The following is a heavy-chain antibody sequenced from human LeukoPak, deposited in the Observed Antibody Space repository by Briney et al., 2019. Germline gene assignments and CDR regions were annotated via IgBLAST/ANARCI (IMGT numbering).Heavy chain of an antibody. V-gene: IGHV3-23*01. CDR3: ARDHWVKWNDGPIDY. Sequence: TGGSLRLSCAASGFTFSNHAMTWVRQAPGKGLEWVSVISGDGGTTYYADSVKGRFTISRDNAKNSLYLQMNSLRAEDTAVYYCARDHWVKWNDGPIDYWGQGTLVTVSS. J-gene: IGHJ4*02. D-gene: IGHD1-20*01. CDR2: ISGDGGTT. CDR1: GFTFSNHA.